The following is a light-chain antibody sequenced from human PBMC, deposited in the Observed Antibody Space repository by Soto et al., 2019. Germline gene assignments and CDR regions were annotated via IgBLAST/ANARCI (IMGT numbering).Light chain of an antibody. CDR1: SSDINVYNA. CDR3: SSFRVNHLYV. CDR2: QVT. Sequence: QSVLTQPASVSGSPGQTITIYCTETSSDINVYNAVSWYQHHPGKAPKLIIYQVTHRPAATPDRFSASKFRINASLTISGLQAEDEADYYCSSFRVNHLYVFGTGTKATVL. V-gene: IGLV2-14*01. J-gene: IGLJ1*01.